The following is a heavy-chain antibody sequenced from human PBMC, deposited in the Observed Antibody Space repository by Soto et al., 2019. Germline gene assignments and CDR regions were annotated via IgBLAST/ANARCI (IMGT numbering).Heavy chain of an antibody. Sequence: GGSLRLSCKVSGFDFFGTYGFTWVRQAPGKGLEWIAFIRGRPYGATTEYAASVRGRFTVSRDDSLKQVNLQMNSLKTGDTAVYFCTREALGATSFFDFWGQGAQVTVPS. J-gene: IGHJ4*02. D-gene: IGHD1-26*01. CDR3: TREALGATSFFDF. CDR2: IRGRPYGATT. V-gene: IGHV3-49*04. CDR1: GFDFFGTYG.